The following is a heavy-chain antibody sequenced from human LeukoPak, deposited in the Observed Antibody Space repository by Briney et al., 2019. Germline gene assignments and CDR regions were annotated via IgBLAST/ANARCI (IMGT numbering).Heavy chain of an antibody. Sequence: PGGSLRLSCAASGFTFSSYSMNWVRQAPGKGLEWVSSISSSSSYIYYADSVKGRFTISRDSAKNSLYLQMNSLRAEDTAVYYCASGEPLYCGGDCYPVDYWGQGTLVTVSS. J-gene: IGHJ4*02. CDR3: ASGEPLYCGGDCYPVDY. V-gene: IGHV3-21*01. CDR1: GFTFSSYS. CDR2: ISSSSSYI. D-gene: IGHD2-21*02.